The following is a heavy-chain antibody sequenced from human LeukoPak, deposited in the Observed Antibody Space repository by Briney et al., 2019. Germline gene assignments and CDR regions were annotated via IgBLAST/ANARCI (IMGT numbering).Heavy chain of an antibody. V-gene: IGHV3-30*02. CDR1: GFTFSNYD. D-gene: IGHD3-10*01. CDR3: ARGVEVTMVRGVIFDY. CDR2: IRYDGSNK. Sequence: PGGSLRLSCAASGFTFSNYDLHWVRQAPGKGLEWLSFIRYDGSNKYYADSVKGRFTISRDNSKNTLFLQMNSLRAGDTAVYYCARGVEVTMVRGVIFDYWGQGTLVTVSS. J-gene: IGHJ4*02.